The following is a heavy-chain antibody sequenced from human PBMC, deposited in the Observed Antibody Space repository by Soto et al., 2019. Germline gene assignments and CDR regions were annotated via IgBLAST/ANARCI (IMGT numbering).Heavy chain of an antibody. CDR3: ARDRSNSPDYFDY. J-gene: IGHJ4*02. CDR1: GGSINSDAYY. Sequence: SETLSLTCTVSGGSINSDAYYWSWIRQPPGKGLEWIGHIYYSGRTHYAPSLESRLTISLDMSKNQFSLRLSSVNASDTAVYYCARDRSNSPDYFDYWGQGTLVTVSS. CDR2: IYYSGRT. D-gene: IGHD6-6*01. V-gene: IGHV4-30-4*01.